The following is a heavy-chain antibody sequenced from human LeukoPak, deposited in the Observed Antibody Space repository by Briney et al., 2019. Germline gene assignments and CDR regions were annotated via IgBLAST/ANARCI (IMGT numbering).Heavy chain of an antibody. Sequence: PSETLSLTCTVSGGSISSYYWSWIRQPPGKGLEWIGYIYYSGSTNYNPSLKSRVTISVDTSKNQFSLKLSSVTAADTAVYYCARGAVVRAAILYFDYWGQGTLVTVSS. CDR1: GGSISSYY. V-gene: IGHV4-59*01. CDR3: ARGAVVRAAILYFDY. J-gene: IGHJ4*02. D-gene: IGHD2-2*01. CDR2: IYYSGST.